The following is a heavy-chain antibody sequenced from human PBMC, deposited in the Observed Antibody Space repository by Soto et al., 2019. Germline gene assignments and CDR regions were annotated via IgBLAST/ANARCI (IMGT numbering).Heavy chain of an antibody. J-gene: IGHJ4*02. D-gene: IGHD2-15*01. V-gene: IGHV4-38-2*02. CDR1: GYSISSGYY. CDR3: ARDIVSLSTGHFDY. CDR2: IYHSGST. Sequence: SETLSLTCAVSGYSISSGYYWGWLRQPPGTGLEWIGSIYHSGSTYYNPSLKSRVTISVDTSKNQFSLKLSTVTAADTAVYYCARDIVSLSTGHFDYWGQGTLVTVSS.